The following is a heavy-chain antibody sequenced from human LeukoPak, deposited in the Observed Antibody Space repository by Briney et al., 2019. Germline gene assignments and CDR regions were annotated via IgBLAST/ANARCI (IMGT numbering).Heavy chain of an antibody. V-gene: IGHV3-23*01. CDR1: GFTFSSYA. J-gene: IGHJ4*02. CDR2: MSGSGGST. CDR3: AKVGHCSSTSCPKDFDY. Sequence: GGSLRLSCAASGFTFSSYAMSWVRQAPGKGLEWVSAMSGSGGSTYYADSVKGRFTISRDNSKNTLYLQMNSLRAEDTAVYYCAKVGHCSSTSCPKDFDYWGQGTLVTVSS. D-gene: IGHD2-2*01.